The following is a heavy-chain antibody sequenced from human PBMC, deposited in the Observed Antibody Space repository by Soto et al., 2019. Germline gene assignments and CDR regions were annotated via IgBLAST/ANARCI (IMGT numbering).Heavy chain of an antibody. Sequence: QIQLVESGGDVVQPGKSLRLSCAASGFNFGFFGMHWVRQAPGKGLEWVAFISGDGINTQYADSVRGRFTLSRDYSRKTMYLQMDSLRGEDTALYYCARGNLSFDFDAWGLGTLVTVSS. CDR1: GFNFGFFG. CDR3: ARGNLSFDFDA. J-gene: IGHJ4*02. D-gene: IGHD1-26*01. V-gene: IGHV3-30*03. CDR2: ISGDGINT.